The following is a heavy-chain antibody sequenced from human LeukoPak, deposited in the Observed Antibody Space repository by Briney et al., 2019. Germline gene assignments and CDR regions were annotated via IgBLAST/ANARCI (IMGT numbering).Heavy chain of an antibody. D-gene: IGHD6-25*01. CDR3: ARALRIAAAGPYQSAFDV. J-gene: IGHJ3*01. CDR1: GFTFSSYS. CDR2: IDGSTSTT. Sequence: GGSLRLSCAASGFTFSSYSMNWVRQAPGKGLEWLSYIDGSTSTTYYADSVKGRFTTSRDNAKNSLSLQMNSVRDEDTAVYYCARALRIAAAGPYQSAFDVWGQGTMVTVSS. V-gene: IGHV3-48*02.